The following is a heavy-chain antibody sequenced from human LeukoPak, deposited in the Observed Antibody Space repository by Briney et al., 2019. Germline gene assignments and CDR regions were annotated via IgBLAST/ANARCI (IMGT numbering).Heavy chain of an antibody. D-gene: IGHD3-22*01. Sequence: KPSETLSLTCTVSGGSISSSSYYWGWIRQPPGKGLEWIGSIYYSGSTYYNPSLKSRVTISVDMSKNQFSLKLSSVTAADTAVYYCARDPGFSTYYDSSGYRYWYFDLWGRGTLVTVSS. CDR1: GGSISSSSYY. CDR3: ARDPGFSTYYDSSGYRYWYFDL. CDR2: IYYSGST. V-gene: IGHV4-39*07. J-gene: IGHJ2*01.